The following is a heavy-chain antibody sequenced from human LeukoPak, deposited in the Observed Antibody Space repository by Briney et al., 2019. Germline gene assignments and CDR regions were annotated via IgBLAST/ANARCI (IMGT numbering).Heavy chain of an antibody. J-gene: IGHJ4*02. CDR3: AGRTYATLKIDY. Sequence: SGPTLVKPTQTLTLTCSFSGFSLSTSRVGVGWIRQPPGKALEWLAPIYWDDDRRYSPSLKSRLTISKDTSKNQVILTMTHMDPVDTATYYCAGRTYATLKIDYWGQGTLVTVSS. V-gene: IGHV2-5*02. CDR2: IYWDDDR. CDR1: GFSLSTSRVG. D-gene: IGHD2-8*01.